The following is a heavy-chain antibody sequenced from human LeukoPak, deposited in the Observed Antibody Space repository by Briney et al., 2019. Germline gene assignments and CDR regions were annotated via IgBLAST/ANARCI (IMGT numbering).Heavy chain of an antibody. D-gene: IGHD3-22*01. J-gene: IGHJ4*02. V-gene: IGHV3-74*01. Sequence: GGSLRLSCAASGFTFSSYWMHWVRQAPGKGLVWVSRINSDGSSTSYADSVKGRFTISRDNAKNTLYLQMNSLRAEDTAVYYCASLSYDSSGFGWGQGTLVTVSS. CDR3: ASLSYDSSGFG. CDR2: INSDGSST. CDR1: GFTFSSYW.